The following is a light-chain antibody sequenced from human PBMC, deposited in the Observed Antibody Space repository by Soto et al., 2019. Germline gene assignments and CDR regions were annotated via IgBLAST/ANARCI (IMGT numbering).Light chain of an antibody. CDR2: GAS. J-gene: IGKJ1*01. CDR3: QQYHIWPPWT. V-gene: IGKV3D-15*01. CDR1: QTVSSN. Sequence: EIVMTQSPATLSVSPRERATLSCRASQTVSSNLAWYQQKPGQAPRLLIYGASTRATGIPARFSGSGSGTEFTLTIASLQSEDFAVYYCQQYHIWPPWTFGQGTKVEIK.